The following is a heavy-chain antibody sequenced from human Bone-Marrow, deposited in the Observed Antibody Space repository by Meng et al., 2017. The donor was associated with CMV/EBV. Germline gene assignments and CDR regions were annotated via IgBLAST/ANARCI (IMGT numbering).Heavy chain of an antibody. D-gene: IGHD5-12*01. CDR1: GFTFSSYE. CDR3: ASRGYDSPLDY. CDR2: ISSSSSYI. J-gene: IGHJ4*02. Sequence: ETLSLTCAASGFTFSSYEMNWVRQAPGKGLEWVSSISSSSSYIYYADSVKGRFTISRDNAKNSLYLQMNSLRAEDTAVYYCASRGYDSPLDYWGQGTLVTVSS. V-gene: IGHV3-21*01.